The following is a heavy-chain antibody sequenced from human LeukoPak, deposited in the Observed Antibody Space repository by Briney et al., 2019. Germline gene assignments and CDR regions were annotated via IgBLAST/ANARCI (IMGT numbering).Heavy chain of an antibody. CDR3: AAYYYDSSGYYPY. Sequence: PSETLSLTCTVSGGSISSSSYYWGWIRQPPGKGLEWIGYIYHSGSTYYNPSLKSRVTISVDRSKNQFSLKLSSVTAADTAVYYCAAYYYDSSGYYPYWGQGTLVTVSS. CDR2: IYHSGST. CDR1: GGSISSSSYY. V-gene: IGHV4-39*07. D-gene: IGHD3-22*01. J-gene: IGHJ4*02.